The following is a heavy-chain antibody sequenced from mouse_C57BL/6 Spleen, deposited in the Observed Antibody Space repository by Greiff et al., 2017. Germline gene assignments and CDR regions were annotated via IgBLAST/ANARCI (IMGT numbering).Heavy chain of an antibody. Sequence: VQLQQSEPELVKPGASVKIPCKASGYTFTDYNMDWVKQSHGKSLEWIGDINPNNGGTISNQKFKGKATLTVDKSSSTAYMELRSLTSEDTAVYYCARPSYYYGSSSYYFDYWGQGTTLTVSS. CDR3: ARPSYYYGSSSYYFDY. D-gene: IGHD1-1*01. J-gene: IGHJ2*01. V-gene: IGHV1-18*01. CDR2: INPNNGGT. CDR1: GYTFTDYN.